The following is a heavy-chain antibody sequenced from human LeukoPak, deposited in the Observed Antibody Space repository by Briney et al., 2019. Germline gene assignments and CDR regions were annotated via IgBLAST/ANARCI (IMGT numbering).Heavy chain of an antibody. D-gene: IGHD5-18*01. CDR1: GGPISSYY. CDR3: ARGGTWIQLWFFDY. V-gene: IGHV4-59*01. Sequence: SETLSLTCTVSGGPISSYYWSWLRQPPGKGLEWIGYIYYSGSTNYNPSLKSRVTISVDTSKNQFSLKLSSVTAADTAVYYCARGGTWIQLWFFDYWGQGTLVTVSS. J-gene: IGHJ4*02. CDR2: IYYSGST.